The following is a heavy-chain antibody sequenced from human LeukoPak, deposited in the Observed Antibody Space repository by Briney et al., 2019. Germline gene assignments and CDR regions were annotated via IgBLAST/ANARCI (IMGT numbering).Heavy chain of an antibody. CDR3: ARDWKTNSFDY. D-gene: IGHD1-1*01. CDR2: ISSSGSTI. V-gene: IGHV3-48*03. Sequence: GGSLRLSWAASGFTFSSYEMNWVRQAPGRGLEWVSYISSSGSTIYYADSVKGRFTISRDNAKNSLYLQMDSLRAEDTAIYYCARDWKTNSFDYWGQGTLVTVSS. J-gene: IGHJ4*02. CDR1: GFTFSSYE.